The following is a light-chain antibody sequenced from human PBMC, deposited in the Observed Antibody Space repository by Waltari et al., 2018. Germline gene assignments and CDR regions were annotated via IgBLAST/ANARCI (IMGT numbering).Light chain of an antibody. CDR2: DVP. CDR3: CSYAGSKFYV. J-gene: IGLJ1*01. CDR1: SSDVGGYNC. Sequence: QSALTQPPSASGSPGQSVTISCTGTSSDVGGYNCVSWYQQHPGKAPKLMIYDVPKRPSGVPDRFSGSKSGNTASLTISGLQAEDEAEYYCCSYAGSKFYVFGTGTKVTVL. V-gene: IGLV2-8*01.